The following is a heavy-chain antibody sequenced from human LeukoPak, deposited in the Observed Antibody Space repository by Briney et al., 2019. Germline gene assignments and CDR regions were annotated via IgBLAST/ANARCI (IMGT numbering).Heavy chain of an antibody. CDR1: GGSISSGGYY. Sequence: SETLSLTCTVSGGSISSGGYYWSWIRQHPGKGLEWIGYIYYSGSTYYNPSLKSRVTISVDTSKNQFSLKLSSVTAADTAVYYCAKGIAAAEPFDPWGQGTLVTVSS. CDR3: AKGIAAAEPFDP. CDR2: IYYSGST. D-gene: IGHD6-13*01. J-gene: IGHJ5*02. V-gene: IGHV4-31*03.